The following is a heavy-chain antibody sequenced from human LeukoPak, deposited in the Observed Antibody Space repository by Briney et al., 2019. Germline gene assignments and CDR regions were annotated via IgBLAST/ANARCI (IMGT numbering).Heavy chain of an antibody. CDR1: GGSISSGDYY. CDR3: ARGTQTYGSGSYSNY. V-gene: IGHV4-30-4*01. J-gene: IGHJ4*02. D-gene: IGHD3-10*01. CDR2: IYYSGST. Sequence: SQTLSLTCTVSGGSISSGDYYWSWIRQPPGKGLEWIVYIYYSGSTYYNPSLKSRVTISVDTSKNQFSLKLSSVTAADTAVYYCARGTQTYGSGSYSNYWGQGTLVTVSS.